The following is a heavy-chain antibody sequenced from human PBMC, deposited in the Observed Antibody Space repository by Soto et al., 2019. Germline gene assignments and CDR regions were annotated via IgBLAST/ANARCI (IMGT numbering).Heavy chain of an antibody. V-gene: IGHV1-18*01. CDR3: ERGGGYGSRPPFIP. CDR2: IRAYNGNT. Sequence: QVQLVQSGAEVKKPGASVKVSCKASGYTFTSYGISWVRQAPGQGLEWMGWIRAYNGNTNYAQKLQGRVTMTTDTTTSTADMELRSLRSKGTAVDYCERGGGYGSRPPFIPWGQGTLVTVSS. CDR1: GYTFTSYG. D-gene: IGHD3-22*01. J-gene: IGHJ5*02.